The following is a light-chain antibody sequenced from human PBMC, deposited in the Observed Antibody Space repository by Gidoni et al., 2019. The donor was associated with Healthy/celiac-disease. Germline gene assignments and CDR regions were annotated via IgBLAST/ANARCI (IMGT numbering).Light chain of an antibody. J-gene: IGLJ1*01. CDR2: EVS. CDR1: SSDVGGYNS. V-gene: IGLV2-14*01. Sequence: QSALTQPASVSGSPGQSITISCTGTSSDVGGYNSVSWYQQHPGKAPKLMIYEVSNRPSRVPDRFSGSKSGNTASLTISGLQAEDEADYYCSSYTSSSTSVFGTGTKVTV. CDR3: SSYTSSSTSV.